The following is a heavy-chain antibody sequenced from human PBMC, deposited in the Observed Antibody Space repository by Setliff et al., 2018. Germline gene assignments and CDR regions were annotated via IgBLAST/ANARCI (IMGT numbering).Heavy chain of an antibody. CDR1: GFTFSDYA. CDR3: ARDLSNVWGSYRLTNWFDP. V-gene: IGHV3-21*04. D-gene: IGHD3-16*02. CDR2: ISGSSSNFI. J-gene: IGHJ5*02. Sequence: PGGSLRLSCEASGFTFSDYAMTWVRQAPGKGLEWVSSISGSSSNFIYYADSVKGRFTISRDNAKNSLFLQMDNLRAEDTAVYYCARDLSNVWGSYRLTNWFDPWGQGTLVTVSS.